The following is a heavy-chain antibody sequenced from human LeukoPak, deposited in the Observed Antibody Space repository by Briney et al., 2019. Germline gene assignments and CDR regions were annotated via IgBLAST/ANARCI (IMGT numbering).Heavy chain of an antibody. V-gene: IGHV1-2*02. CDR2: INPNSGGT. J-gene: IGHJ4*02. D-gene: IGHD3-9*01. CDR1: GYTFTGYY. CDR3: ARAALFDAHFDY. Sequence: ASVKVSCKASGYTFTGYYMHWVRQAPGQGLEWMGWINPNSGGTNYAQKFQGRVTMTRDTSISTAYMELSRLRSDDTAVYYCARAALFDAHFDYWGQGTLVTVSS.